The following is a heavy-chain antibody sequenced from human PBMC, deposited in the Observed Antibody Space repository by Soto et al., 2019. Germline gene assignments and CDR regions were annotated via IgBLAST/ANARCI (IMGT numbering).Heavy chain of an antibody. J-gene: IGHJ3*02. V-gene: IGHV4-4*07. CDR3: ARGLYYYDSSGYRGDAFDI. CDR1: GGSISSYY. Sequence: QVQLQESGPGLVKPSETLSLTCTVSGGSISSYYWSWIRQPAGKGLEWIGRIYTSGSTNYNPSLRKRVTMSVDTSNNQFSLKLSSVTAADAAVYYCARGLYYYDSSGYRGDAFDIWGQGTMVTVSS. CDR2: IYTSGST. D-gene: IGHD3-22*01.